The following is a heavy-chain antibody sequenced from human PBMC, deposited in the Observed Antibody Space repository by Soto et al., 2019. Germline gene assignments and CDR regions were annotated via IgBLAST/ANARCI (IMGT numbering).Heavy chain of an antibody. J-gene: IGHJ3*02. Sequence: VQLAESGPGLVKPSDTLSHTCAVSGYSISSSNWWGWIRKPPGKGLEWIWYIYYSGSTYYNSALKSRVTMSVDTSKNQFSLKLSSVTAVDTAVYYCARRNGVLDAFDIWGQGTMVTVSS. V-gene: IGHV4-28*01. D-gene: IGHD1-1*01. CDR2: IYYSGST. CDR3: ARRNGVLDAFDI. CDR1: GYSISSSNW.